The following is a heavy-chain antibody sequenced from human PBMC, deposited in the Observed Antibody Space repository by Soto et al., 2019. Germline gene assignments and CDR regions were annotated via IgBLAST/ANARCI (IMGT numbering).Heavy chain of an antibody. CDR1: GFTFDDYG. V-gene: IGHV3-20*01. CDR3: ARIVALPAATLAYYMYV. CDR2: INWNGGST. J-gene: IGHJ6*03. D-gene: IGHD2-2*01. Sequence: GGSLRLSCAASGFTFDDYGMSWVRQAPGKGLEWVSGINWNGGSTGYADSVKGRFTISRDNAKNSLYLQMNSLRAEDTALYHCARIVALPAATLAYYMYVWGQGTKVTVSS.